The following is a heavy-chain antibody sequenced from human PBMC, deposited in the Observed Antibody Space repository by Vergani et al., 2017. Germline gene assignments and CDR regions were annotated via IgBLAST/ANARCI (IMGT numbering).Heavy chain of an antibody. Sequence: QVQLQESGPRLVKPSQTLSLTCTVSGRSITSGSYYWSWIRQSPGKGLEWIGHIFYTGSTNYNPSLESRVSLSVDTSKNQFSLKLSSVTAADTAVYYCARNPYCGGDCYSDAFDIWGQGTMVTVSS. V-gene: IGHV4-30-4*01. CDR2: IFYTGST. J-gene: IGHJ3*02. CDR1: GRSITSGSYY. D-gene: IGHD2-21*02. CDR3: ARNPYCGGDCYSDAFDI.